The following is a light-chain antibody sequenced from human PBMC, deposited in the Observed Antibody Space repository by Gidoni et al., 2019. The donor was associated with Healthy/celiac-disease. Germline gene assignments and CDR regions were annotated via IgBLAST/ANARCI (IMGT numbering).Light chain of an antibody. CDR3: QQSYSTPYT. CDR2: AAS. V-gene: IGKV1-39*01. J-gene: IGKJ2*01. Sequence: DIPMTQPPSSLSASVGDRVTITCRASQSISSYLNWYQQKPGKAPKILIYAASSLQSGVPSRFSGSGSGTDFTLTISSLQPEDFATYYCQQSYSTPYTFGQGTKLEIK. CDR1: QSISSY.